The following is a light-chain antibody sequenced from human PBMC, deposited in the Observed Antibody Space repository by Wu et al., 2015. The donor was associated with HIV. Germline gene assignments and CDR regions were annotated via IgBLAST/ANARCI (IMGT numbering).Light chain of an antibody. CDR1: QSVSSS. J-gene: IGKJ4*01. Sequence: EIVLTQSPDTLSLSPGERATLSCRASQSVSSSLAWYQQSLARLPGSSSMVHPGRATGTPRLGSVAGGSGTDFTLTISRLEPEDFAVYHCHQHYDSPLTFGAGPRWSSN. CDR2: VHP. CDR3: HQHYDSPLT. V-gene: IGKV3-20*01.